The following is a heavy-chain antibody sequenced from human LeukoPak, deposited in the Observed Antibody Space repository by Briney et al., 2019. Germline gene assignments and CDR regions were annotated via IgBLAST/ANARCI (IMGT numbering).Heavy chain of an antibody. D-gene: IGHD2-15*01. J-gene: IGHJ1*01. CDR2: IDPSDSYT. CDR3: ARRGYCSGGSCSAEYFQH. Sequence: GESLRISCKASGYSFTSYWITWVRQMPGKGLEWMGKIDPSDSYTNYSPSFQGQVTISADKSISTAYLQWSSLKASDTAMYYCARRGYCSGGSCSAEYFQHWGQGTLVTVSS. CDR1: GYSFTSYW. V-gene: IGHV5-10-1*04.